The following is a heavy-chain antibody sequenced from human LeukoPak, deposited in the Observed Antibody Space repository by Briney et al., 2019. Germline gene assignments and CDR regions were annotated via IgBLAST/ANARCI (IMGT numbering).Heavy chain of an antibody. V-gene: IGHV3-33*01. CDR2: IWYDGNNK. J-gene: IGHJ3*02. Sequence: GRSLRLSCAASGFTFRSYGMHWVRQPPGKGLEWVAVIWYDGNNKYYTDSVKGRFIISRDNSKNTLYLQMNSLRAEDTAMYYCARAKDNSGRDALDMWGQGTMVTVSS. D-gene: IGHD3-22*01. CDR1: GFTFRSYG. CDR3: ARAKDNSGRDALDM.